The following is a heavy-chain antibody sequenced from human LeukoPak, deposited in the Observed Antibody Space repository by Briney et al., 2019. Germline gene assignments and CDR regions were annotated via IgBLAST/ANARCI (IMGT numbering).Heavy chain of an antibody. J-gene: IGHJ6*02. Sequence: NPSETLSLTCTVSGGSISSGGYYWSWIRQHPGKGLEWIGYIYYSGSTNYNPSLKSRVTISVDTSKNQFSLKLSSVTAADTAVYYCARDRISHQHNYDFWSGSKYYYYYGMDVWGQGTTVTVSS. V-gene: IGHV4-61*08. D-gene: IGHD3-3*01. CDR1: GGSISSGGYY. CDR3: ARDRISHQHNYDFWSGSKYYYYYGMDV. CDR2: IYYSGST.